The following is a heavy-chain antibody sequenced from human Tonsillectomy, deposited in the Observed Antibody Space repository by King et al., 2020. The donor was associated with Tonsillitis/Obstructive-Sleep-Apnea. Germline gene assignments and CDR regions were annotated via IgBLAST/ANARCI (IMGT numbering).Heavy chain of an antibody. Sequence: VQLVESGGGLVKPGRSLTLSCAASGFTFSDFYMSWIRQVPGKGLDWLADISSTSSYTNYADSVKGRFTISRDNAKNALYLQMNNLRAEDTAVYYCARGISDLYDNWGQGTLVTVSS. J-gene: IGHJ4*02. CDR2: ISSTSSYT. V-gene: IGHV3-11*05. CDR3: ARGISDLYDN. CDR1: GFTFSDFY. D-gene: IGHD2-21*01.